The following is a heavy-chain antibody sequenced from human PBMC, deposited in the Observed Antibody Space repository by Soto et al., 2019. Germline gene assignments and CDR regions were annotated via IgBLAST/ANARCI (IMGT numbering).Heavy chain of an antibody. J-gene: IGHJ4*02. V-gene: IGHV3-11*06. CDR3: ARDAVAAAGTPVY. CDR1: GFTFSDYY. CDR2: ISSSSSYT. Sequence: GGSLRLSCAASGFTFSDYYMSWIRQAPGKGLEWVSYISSSSSYTNYADSVKGRFTISRDNAKNSLYLQMNSLRAEDTAVYYCARDAVAAAGTPVYWGQGTLVTVS. D-gene: IGHD6-13*01.